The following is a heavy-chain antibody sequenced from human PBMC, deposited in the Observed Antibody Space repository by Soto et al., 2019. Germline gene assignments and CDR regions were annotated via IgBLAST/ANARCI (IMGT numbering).Heavy chain of an antibody. CDR2: LSFDVHHK. CDR1: RFTFSSHG. CDR3: AKDRLPAHFDSSVLEY. Sequence: LPCSPSRFTFSSHGMHWIRQAPGKLLEWVAVLSFDVHHKYFADSVKGRFTISRDSSRRPLYLHMNSLRVEGTAVYCPAKDRLPAHFDSSVLEYWGQRTLVTV. J-gene: IGHJ4*02. D-gene: IGHD3-22*01. V-gene: IGHV3-30*18.